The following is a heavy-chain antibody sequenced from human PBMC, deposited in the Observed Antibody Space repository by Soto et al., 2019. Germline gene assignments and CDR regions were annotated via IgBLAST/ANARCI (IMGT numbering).Heavy chain of an antibody. CDR3: ASTRVGGSYPSGYYGMDV. D-gene: IGHD1-26*01. CDR1: GFTFSSYG. V-gene: IGHV3-33*01. CDR2: IWYDGSNK. J-gene: IGHJ6*02. Sequence: QVQLVESGGGVVQPGRSLRLSCAASGFTFSSYGMHWVRQAPGKGLEWVAVIWYDGSNKYYADSVKGRFTISRDNSKNTLYLQMNSLRAEDTAVYYCASTRVGGSYPSGYYGMDVWGQGTTVTVSS.